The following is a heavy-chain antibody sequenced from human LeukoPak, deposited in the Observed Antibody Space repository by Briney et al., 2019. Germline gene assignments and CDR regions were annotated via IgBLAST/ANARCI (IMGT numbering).Heavy chain of an antibody. CDR2: VSQSGST. D-gene: IGHD4-17*01. Sequence: PSETLSLTCSVSGGSISSSSYYWGWICQPPGKGLEWIGCVSQSGSTYDNPSLKSRVTISVDTSKNQFSLKLSSVTAADTAVYYGARDGSSSEGDYGDYRYYYYMDVWGKGTTVTISS. V-gene: IGHV4-39*07. CDR1: GGSISSSSYY. CDR3: ARDGSSSEGDYGDYRYYYYMDV. J-gene: IGHJ6*03.